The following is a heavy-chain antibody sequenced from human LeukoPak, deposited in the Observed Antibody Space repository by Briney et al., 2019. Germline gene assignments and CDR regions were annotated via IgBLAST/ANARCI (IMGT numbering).Heavy chain of an antibody. D-gene: IGHD3-16*01. V-gene: IGHV3-7*01. J-gene: IGHJ4*02. CDR2: IKQDGSEK. CDR3: ARECVESYATSGFDY. CDR1: GFTFSSYW. Sequence: GGSLRLSCAASGFTFSSYWMSWVRQAPGKGLEWVANIKQDGSEKYYVDSVKGRFTISRDNAKNSLYLQMNSLRAEDTAVYYCARECVESYATSGFDYWGQGTLVTVSS.